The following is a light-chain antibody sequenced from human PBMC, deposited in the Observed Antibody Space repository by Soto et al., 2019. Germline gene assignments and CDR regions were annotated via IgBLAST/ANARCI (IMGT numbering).Light chain of an antibody. J-gene: IGKJ1*01. Sequence: EIVLTQSPGTLSLSPGERATLSCRASQSVNSDYLAWFQQKPGQAPRLLIYGASTRATGIPARFSGSGSGKEFTLTISSLQSEDFAVYYCQQYNDWPPWTFGQGTKVDIK. CDR2: GAS. CDR1: QSVNSD. V-gene: IGKV3-15*01. CDR3: QQYNDWPPWT.